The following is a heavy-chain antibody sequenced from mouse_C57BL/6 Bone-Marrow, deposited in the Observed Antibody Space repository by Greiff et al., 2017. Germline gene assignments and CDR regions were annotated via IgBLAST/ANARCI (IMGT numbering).Heavy chain of an antibody. CDR2: ISYDGSN. CDR1: GYSITSGYY. CDR3: ARRYGSSPSYYFDY. Sequence: EVQVVESGPGLVKPSQSLSLTCSVTGYSITSGYYWNWIRQFPGNKLEWMGYISYDGSNNYNPSLKNRISITRDTSKNQFFLKLNSVTTEDTATYYCARRYGSSPSYYFDYWGQGTTLTVSS. D-gene: IGHD1-1*01. V-gene: IGHV3-6*01. J-gene: IGHJ2*01.